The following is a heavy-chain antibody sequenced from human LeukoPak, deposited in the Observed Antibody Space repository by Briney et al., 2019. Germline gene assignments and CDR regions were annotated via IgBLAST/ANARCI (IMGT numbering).Heavy chain of an antibody. CDR1: GGSISSYY. CDR2: IYYSGST. Sequence: PSETLSLTCTVSGGSISSYYWSWIRQPPGKGLEWIGYIYYSGSTNYNPSLKSRVTISVDTSKNQFSLKLSSVTAADTAVYYCARVGIVVVPAATPHFDYWGQGTLVTVSS. V-gene: IGHV4-59*01. D-gene: IGHD2-2*01. CDR3: ARVGIVVVPAATPHFDY. J-gene: IGHJ4*02.